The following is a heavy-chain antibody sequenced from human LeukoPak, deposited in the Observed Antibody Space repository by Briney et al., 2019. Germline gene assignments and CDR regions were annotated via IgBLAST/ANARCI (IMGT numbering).Heavy chain of an antibody. CDR1: GYSFTSYW. CDR3: ARRVSAYYDSSGYPLGAFDI. V-gene: IGHV5-51*01. Sequence: GESLKISCKGSGYSFTSYWIGWVRQMPGKGLEWMGIIYPGDSDTRYSPSFQGQVTISADKSISTAYLQWGSLKASDTAMYYCARRVSAYYDSSGYPLGAFDIWGQGTMVTVSS. D-gene: IGHD3-22*01. CDR2: IYPGDSDT. J-gene: IGHJ3*02.